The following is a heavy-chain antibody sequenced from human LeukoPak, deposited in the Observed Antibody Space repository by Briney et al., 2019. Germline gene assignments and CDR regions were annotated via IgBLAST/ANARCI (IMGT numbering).Heavy chain of an antibody. J-gene: IGHJ6*03. CDR1: GYTFTGYY. Sequence: EASVKVSCKASGYTFTGYYMHWVRQAPGQGLEWMGWINPDSGATNFAQSFQGRVTMTRDTSISTAYMELIRLRSDDTAVYYCARDGSGNYLAGVYYFYYMDVWGKGTTVTISS. CDR2: INPDSGAT. V-gene: IGHV1-2*02. CDR3: ARDGSGNYLAGVYYFYYMDV. D-gene: IGHD1-26*01.